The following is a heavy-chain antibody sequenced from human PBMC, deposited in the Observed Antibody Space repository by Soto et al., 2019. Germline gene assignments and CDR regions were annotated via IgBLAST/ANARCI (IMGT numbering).Heavy chain of an antibody. CDR2: ISAYTGNT. CDR1: GYTFSTFG. D-gene: IGHD3-10*01. J-gene: IGHJ6*02. CDR3: ARDWRDGSGTGGMDV. V-gene: IGHV1-18*01. Sequence: GASVKVSCKTSGYTFSTFGISWVRQAPGQGLEWMGWISAYTGNTNYAQKFQGRVTITRDTSASTAYMELSSLRSEDTAVYYCARDWRDGSGTGGMDVWGQGTTVTVSS.